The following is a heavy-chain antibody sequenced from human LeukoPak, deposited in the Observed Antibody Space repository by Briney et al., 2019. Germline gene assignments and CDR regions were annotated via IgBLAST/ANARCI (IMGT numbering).Heavy chain of an antibody. CDR3: ARDQLGDFDY. D-gene: IGHD3-16*01. J-gene: IGHJ4*02. CDR2: VKQDGSEK. V-gene: IGHV3-7*01. CDR1: EFTFSNYW. Sequence: GGSLRLSCEASEFTFSNYWMSWVRQAPGKGLEWVANVKQDGSEKYYVDSVKGRFTISRDNAKNSLYLQMNSLRAEDTAVYYCARDQLGDFDYWGQGTLVTVSP.